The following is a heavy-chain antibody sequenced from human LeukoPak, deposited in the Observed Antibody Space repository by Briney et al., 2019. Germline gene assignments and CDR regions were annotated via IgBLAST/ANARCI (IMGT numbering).Heavy chain of an antibody. CDR2: ISGSGGST. D-gene: IGHD5-12*01. J-gene: IGHJ6*02. CDR1: GFTFSSYA. CDR3: AKVSEWLNKDYYHGMDV. Sequence: PGGSLRLSCAASGFTFSSYAMSWARQAPGKGLEWVSVISGSGGSTYYADSVKGRFTISRDNAKSSLYLQMNSLRAEDTALYYCAKVSEWLNKDYYHGMDVWGQGTTVTVSS. V-gene: IGHV3-23*01.